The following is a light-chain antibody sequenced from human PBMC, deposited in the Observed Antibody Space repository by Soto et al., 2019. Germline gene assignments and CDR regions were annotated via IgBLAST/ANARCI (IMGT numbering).Light chain of an antibody. J-gene: IGLJ1*01. CDR1: SSNIGAHYD. V-gene: IGLV1-40*01. CDR2: GNS. CDR3: QSYDNSLSVYV. Sequence: QAVVTQPPSVSGAPGQRVTISCTGSSSNIGAHYDVHWYQQLPGTAPKLLIYGNSNRPSGVPDRFSGSKSGTSASLAITGLQAEDAADYYCQSYDNSLSVYVFGTGTKLTVL.